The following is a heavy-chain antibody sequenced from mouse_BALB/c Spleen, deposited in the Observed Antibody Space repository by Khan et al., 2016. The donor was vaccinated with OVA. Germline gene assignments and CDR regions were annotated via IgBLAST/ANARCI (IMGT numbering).Heavy chain of an antibody. CDR2: IWGGGGT. V-gene: IGHV2-6-4*01. D-gene: IGHD2-14*01. J-gene: IGHJ4*01. Sequence: QVQLKESGPGLVAPSQSLSITCTVSGFSLSRYNIHWVRQPPGKGLEWLGMIWGGGGTDYNSTLKSRLNISKDNSTSQVLLKMNSLQTDDTAMYYCDRAYYRYDGYYDRDYWGQGTSVTVSS. CDR1: GFSLSRYN. CDR3: DRAYYRYDGYYDRDY.